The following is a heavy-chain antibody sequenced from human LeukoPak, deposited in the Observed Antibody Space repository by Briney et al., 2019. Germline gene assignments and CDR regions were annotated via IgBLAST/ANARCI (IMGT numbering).Heavy chain of an antibody. CDR2: LRSDTNSE. Sequence: GESLRLSCAASGFSVSLYGMHWVRQAPGKGLEWVAFLRSDTNSEHYAVSVKGRFAISRGTSKDTLNLQMRSLRVEDTALYYCARSLRQAGLAPLEFWGQGTQVIVSS. J-gene: IGHJ4*02. D-gene: IGHD3-10*01. V-gene: IGHV3-30*02. CDR1: GFSVSLYG. CDR3: ARSLRQAGLAPLEF.